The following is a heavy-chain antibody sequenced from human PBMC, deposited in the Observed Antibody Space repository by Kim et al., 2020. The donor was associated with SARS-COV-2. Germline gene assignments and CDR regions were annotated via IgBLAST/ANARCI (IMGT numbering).Heavy chain of an antibody. CDR3: ARHQSAVTTVFDS. D-gene: IGHD4-17*01. V-gene: IGHV4-59*08. CDR1: GVSISNYY. CDR2: IYHTGST. J-gene: IGHJ4*02. Sequence: SETLSLTCYVFGVSISNYYWSWIRQSPGRGLEWLGYIYHTGSTNSNPSLRSRVTISLDTSKNHFSLKLSSLTAADTAVYYCARHQSAVTTVFDSWGQGSL.